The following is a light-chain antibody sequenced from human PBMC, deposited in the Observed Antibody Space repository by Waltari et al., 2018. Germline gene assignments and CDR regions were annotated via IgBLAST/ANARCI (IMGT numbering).Light chain of an antibody. CDR3: KRYNNWPPST. CDR2: HAS. CDR1: ESVARN. J-gene: IGKJ1*01. V-gene: IGKV3-15*01. Sequence: IVLTHSPATLALSPGERTTLSCRASESVARNFAWYQQRPRHAPRLLTCHASTRATGIPAKFSGSGSGTEFTLTSSSMQPEDFAVYYCKRYNNWPPSTCGQGTKVEIK.